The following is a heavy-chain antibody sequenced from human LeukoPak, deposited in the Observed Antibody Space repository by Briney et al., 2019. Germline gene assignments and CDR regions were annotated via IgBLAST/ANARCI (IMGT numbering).Heavy chain of an antibody. J-gene: IGHJ6*02. CDR3: AKIACSSTGCYRNYYYNMDV. CDR2: ISYDESSK. Sequence: GGSLRLSCAASGFTFSNYGMQWVRQAPGKGLEWVTFISYDESSKYYADSVKGRFTISRDNSKNTLYLQMNSLRAEDTAVYYCAKIACSSTGCYRNYYYNMDVWGRGTTVTVSS. D-gene: IGHD2-2*02. CDR1: GFTFSNYG. V-gene: IGHV3-30*18.